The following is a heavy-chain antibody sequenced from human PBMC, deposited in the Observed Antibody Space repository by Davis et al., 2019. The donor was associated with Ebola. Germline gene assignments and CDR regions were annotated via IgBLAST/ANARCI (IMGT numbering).Heavy chain of an antibody. V-gene: IGHV3-23*01. J-gene: IGHJ6*02. CDR3: AKVPDYHYGMDV. CDR1: AFTFGRYA. CDR2: ISGSGDTT. Sequence: PGGSLRLSCAASAFTFGRYAMSWVRQAPGKGLEWVSSISGSGDTTYYADSVKGRFTISRDNSKDTLYLQMNSLRAEDTAVYFCAKVPDYHYGMDVWGQGTAVTVSS.